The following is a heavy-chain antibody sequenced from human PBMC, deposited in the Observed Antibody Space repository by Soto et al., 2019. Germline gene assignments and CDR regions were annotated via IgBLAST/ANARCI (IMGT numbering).Heavy chain of an antibody. Sequence: SETLSLTCAVYGGSFSGYYWSWIRQPPGKGLEWIGEINHSGSTNYNPSLKSRVTISVDTSKNQFSLKLSSVTAADTAVYYCARAIAYYYDSSGYYYPYYYYGMDVWGQGTTVTVSS. D-gene: IGHD3-22*01. CDR1: GGSFSGYY. J-gene: IGHJ6*02. CDR2: INHSGST. CDR3: ARAIAYYYDSSGYYYPYYYYGMDV. V-gene: IGHV4-34*01.